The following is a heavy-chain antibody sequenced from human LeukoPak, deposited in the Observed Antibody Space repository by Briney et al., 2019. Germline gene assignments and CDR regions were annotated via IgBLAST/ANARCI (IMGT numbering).Heavy chain of an antibody. J-gene: IGHJ6*02. V-gene: IGHV4-59*01. CDR3: AREKRAQYYYYGMDV. CDR1: GGSISSYY. CDR2: IYYSGST. Sequence: PSETLSLTCTVSGGSISSYYWSWIRQPPGKGLEWIGYIYYSGSTNYNPSLKSRVTISADTSKNQFSLKLSSVTAADTAVYYCAREKRAQYYYYGMDVWGQGTTVTVSS.